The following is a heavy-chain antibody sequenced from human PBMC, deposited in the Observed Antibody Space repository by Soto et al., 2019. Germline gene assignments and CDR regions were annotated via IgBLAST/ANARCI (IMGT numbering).Heavy chain of an antibody. J-gene: IGHJ5*02. CDR2: IYYTGSA. V-gene: IGHV4-39*01. Sequence: QLQLQESGPGLVKPSETLSLTCTVSGGSISSSSYSWGWIRQPPGQGLEWIGNIYYTGSAVYHPSRKSRVTISVDTSKNQFSLNLISWTVADTAVYYGAAYCTACKAKDWFDPWGQGTLVTVSA. CDR3: AAYCTACKAKDWFDP. CDR1: GGSISSSSYS. D-gene: IGHD2-21*01.